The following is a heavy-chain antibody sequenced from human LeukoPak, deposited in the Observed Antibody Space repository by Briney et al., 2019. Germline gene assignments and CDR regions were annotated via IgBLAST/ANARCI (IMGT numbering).Heavy chain of an antibody. D-gene: IGHD5-12*01. J-gene: IGHJ5*02. Sequence: ASVKVSCKASGYTFTSYGINWVRQAPGQGLEWMGWISTYNGNTNYAQKLQGRVTMTTDTSTSTAYMELRSLRSDETAVYYCARDNSGYDLGGVWFDRWGQGSLVTV. CDR2: ISTYNGNT. CDR3: ARDNSGYDLGGVWFDR. V-gene: IGHV1-18*01. CDR1: GYTFTSYG.